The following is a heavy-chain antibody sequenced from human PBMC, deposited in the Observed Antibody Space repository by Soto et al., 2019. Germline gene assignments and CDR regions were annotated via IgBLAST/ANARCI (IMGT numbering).Heavy chain of an antibody. CDR2: IYYSGST. J-gene: IGHJ4*02. CDR1: GGSISSSSYY. D-gene: IGHD3-3*01. CDR3: ARQDGITIFGVADKYYFDY. V-gene: IGHV4-39*01. Sequence: SETLSLTCTVSGGSISSSSYYWGWIRQPPGKGLEWIGSIYYSGSTYYNPSLKSRVTISVDTPKNQFSLKLSSVTAADTAVYYCARQDGITIFGVADKYYFDYWGQGTLVTVSS.